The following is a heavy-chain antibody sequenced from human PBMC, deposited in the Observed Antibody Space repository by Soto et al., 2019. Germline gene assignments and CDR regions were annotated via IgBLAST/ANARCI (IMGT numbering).Heavy chain of an antibody. D-gene: IGHD6-6*01. Sequence: GASVKVSCKASGYTFTSYYMHWVRQAPGQGLEWMGIINPSGGSTSYAQKFQGRVTMTRDTSTSTVYMELSSLRSEDTAVYYCAREIPTGYSSSSVEEEFDYWGQGTLVTVSS. CDR2: INPSGGST. V-gene: IGHV1-46*01. CDR3: AREIPTGYSSSSVEEEFDY. J-gene: IGHJ4*02. CDR1: GYTFTSYY.